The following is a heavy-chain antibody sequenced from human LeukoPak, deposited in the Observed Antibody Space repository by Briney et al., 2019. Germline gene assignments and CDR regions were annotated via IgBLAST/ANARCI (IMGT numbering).Heavy chain of an antibody. CDR2: ISYDAGSQ. J-gene: IGHJ4*02. CDR3: ARDYSTGYFYFDY. Sequence: PGGSLRLPCAASGFTFSNYAMHWVRQAPGKGLQWVAGISYDAGSQFHADSVKGRFTISRDNSKSTLYLQMNSLRAEDTAVYYCARDYSTGYFYFDYWGQGTLVTVSS. CDR1: GFTFSNYA. D-gene: IGHD3-22*01. V-gene: IGHV3-30*01.